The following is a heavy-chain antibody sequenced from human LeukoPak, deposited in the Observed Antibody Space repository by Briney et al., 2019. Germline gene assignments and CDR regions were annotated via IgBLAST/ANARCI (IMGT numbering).Heavy chain of an antibody. J-gene: IGHJ6*02. D-gene: IGHD2-2*01. CDR1: GYTFTSYD. CDR3: ARDAHLVYYYYGMDV. V-gene: IGHV1-8*01. Sequence: GASVKVSCKASGYTFTSYDINWVRQATGQGLEWMGWMSPNSGNTSYAQKFQGRVTMTRNTSISTAYMELSSLRSEDTAVYYCARDAHLVYYYYGMDVWGQGTTVTVSS. CDR2: MSPNSGNT.